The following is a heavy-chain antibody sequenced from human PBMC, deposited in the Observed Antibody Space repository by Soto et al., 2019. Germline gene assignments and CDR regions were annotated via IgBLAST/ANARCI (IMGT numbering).Heavy chain of an antibody. CDR3: ARQQWLFSQYYYYGMDV. Sequence: QVQLVQSGAEVKKPGASVKVSCKASGYTFTSYGISWVRQAPGQGLEWMGWISAYNGNTNYAQKLQGTVTMTTDTSTSTAYMELRSLRSDDTAVYYCARQQWLFSQYYYYGMDVWGQGTTVTVSS. CDR1: GYTFTSYG. J-gene: IGHJ6*02. D-gene: IGHD6-19*01. CDR2: ISAYNGNT. V-gene: IGHV1-18*04.